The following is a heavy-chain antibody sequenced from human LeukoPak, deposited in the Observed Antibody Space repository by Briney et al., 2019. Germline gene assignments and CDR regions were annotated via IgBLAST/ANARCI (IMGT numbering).Heavy chain of an antibody. CDR2: ISSSGSTI. Sequence: GGSLRLSCAASGFTFSDYYMSWIRQAPGKGLEWVSYISSSGSTIYYADSVKGRFTISRDNAKNPLYLQMNSLRAEDTAVYYCARARVTIFGVATAFDIWGQGTMVTVSS. CDR3: ARARVTIFGVATAFDI. V-gene: IGHV3-11*04. CDR1: GFTFSDYY. D-gene: IGHD3-3*01. J-gene: IGHJ3*02.